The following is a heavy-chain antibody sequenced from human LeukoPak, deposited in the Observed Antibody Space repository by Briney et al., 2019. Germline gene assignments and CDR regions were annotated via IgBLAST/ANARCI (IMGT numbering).Heavy chain of an antibody. Sequence: GGSLRLSCTASGFTFGDYAMSWFRQAPGKGLEWVGFIRSKAYGGTTEYAASVKGRFTISRDDSKSIAYLQMNSLKTEDTAVYYCTRGEGIVVVPAAPNWFDPWGQGTLVTVSS. D-gene: IGHD2-2*01. V-gene: IGHV3-49*03. J-gene: IGHJ5*02. CDR3: TRGEGIVVVPAAPNWFDP. CDR2: IRSKAYGGTT. CDR1: GFTFGDYA.